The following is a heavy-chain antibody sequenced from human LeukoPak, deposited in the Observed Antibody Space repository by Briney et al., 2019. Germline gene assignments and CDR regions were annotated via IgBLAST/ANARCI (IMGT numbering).Heavy chain of an antibody. CDR1: GGSISSSY. D-gene: IGHD6-6*01. CDR3: ARDPYSSTWSYGMDV. CDR2: ICYSGST. Sequence: PSETLSLTCTVSGGSISSSYWSWIRQPPGKGLEWIGYICYSGSTNYNPSLKSRVTISVDTSKNQFSLKLSSVTAADTAIYYCARDPYSSTWSYGMDVWGQGTTVTVSS. V-gene: IGHV4-59*01. J-gene: IGHJ6*02.